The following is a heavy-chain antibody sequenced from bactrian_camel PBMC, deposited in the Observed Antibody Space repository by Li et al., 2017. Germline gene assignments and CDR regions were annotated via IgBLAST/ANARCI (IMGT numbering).Heavy chain of an antibody. J-gene: IGHJ4*01. Sequence: HVQLVESGGGSVQPGESLRLPCAASGYTSSPYCVAWFRQAPGKEREKVAVFDRDGRTTYADSLEGRFTISRDDAKNTLYLQMNNLKPEDTAMYYCAADAGPCLGRRTWTSAYRYDHWGQGTQVTVS. CDR3: AADAGPCLGRRTWTSAYRYDH. CDR2: FDRDGRT. V-gene: IGHV3S26*01. D-gene: IGHD1*01. CDR1: GYTSSPYC.